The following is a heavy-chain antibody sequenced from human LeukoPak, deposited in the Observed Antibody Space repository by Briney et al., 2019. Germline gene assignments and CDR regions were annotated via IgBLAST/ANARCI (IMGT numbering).Heavy chain of an antibody. V-gene: IGHV3-33*01. CDR1: GFTFSSYG. CDR2: IWYDGSSK. CDR3: ARDRYSYGYYYYYGMDV. D-gene: IGHD5-18*01. Sequence: GRSLRLSCAASGFTFSSYGMHWVRQAPGKGLEWVAVIWYDGSSKYYADSVKGRFTISRDNSKNTLYLQMNSLRAEDTAVYYCARDRYSYGYYYYYGMDVWGQGTTVTVSS. J-gene: IGHJ6*02.